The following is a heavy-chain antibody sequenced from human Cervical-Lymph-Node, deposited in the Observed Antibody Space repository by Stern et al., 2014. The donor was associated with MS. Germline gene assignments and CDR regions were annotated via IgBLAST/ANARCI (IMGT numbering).Heavy chain of an antibody. D-gene: IGHD1-26*01. CDR1: GGTFSSYA. CDR3: ARGELKEGLVRGMDV. J-gene: IGHJ6*02. CDR2: IIHIFGTA. V-gene: IGHV1-69*01. Sequence: VQLEESGAEVKKPGSSVKVSCKASGGTFSSYAISWVRQAPGQGLEWMGGIIHIFGTANYAQQVQGRVTITAVDYTSTAHMELSSLRPEDTAVYYCARGELKEGLVRGMDVWGQGTTVTVSS.